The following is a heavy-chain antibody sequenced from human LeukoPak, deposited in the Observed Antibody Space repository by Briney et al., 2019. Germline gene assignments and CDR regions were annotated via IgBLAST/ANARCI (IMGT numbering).Heavy chain of an antibody. CDR1: GGSISSYY. CDR3: ASRDKRSSGWSY. V-gene: IGHV4-59*12. D-gene: IGHD6-19*01. J-gene: IGHJ4*02. CDR2: IYYSGST. Sequence: SETLSLTCTVSGGSISSYYWSWIRQPPGKGLEWIGYIYYSGSTNYNPSLKSRVTISVDTSKNQFSLKLSSVTAADTAVYYCASRDKRSSGWSYWGQGTLVTVSS.